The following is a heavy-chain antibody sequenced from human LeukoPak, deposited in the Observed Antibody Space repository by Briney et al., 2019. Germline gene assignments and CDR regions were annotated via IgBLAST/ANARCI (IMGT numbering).Heavy chain of an antibody. D-gene: IGHD3-22*01. CDR3: ARDMTGISSGYYFRPYYYYGMDV. CDR2: IWYDGSNK. Sequence: PGGSLRLSCAASGFTLSSYGMHWVRQAPGKGLEWVAVIWYDGSNKYYADSVKGRFTISRDNSKNKLYLQMNSLRAEDTAVYYCARDMTGISSGYYFRPYYYYGMDVWGQGTTVTVSS. J-gene: IGHJ6*02. CDR1: GFTLSSYG. V-gene: IGHV3-33*01.